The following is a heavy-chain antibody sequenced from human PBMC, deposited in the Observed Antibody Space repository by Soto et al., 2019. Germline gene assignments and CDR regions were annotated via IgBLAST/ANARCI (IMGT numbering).Heavy chain of an antibody. CDR1: GFTFSSYA. V-gene: IGHV3-23*01. D-gene: IGHD4-17*01. CDR2: ISGSGGST. Sequence: EVQLLESGGGLVQPGGSLRLSCAASGFTFSSYAMSWVRHAPGKGLEWVSAISGSGGSTYYADSVKGRFTISRDNSKNTLYLQMNSLRAEATDVYYCANRPPTVTTVYFDYWGQGNLVTVSS. J-gene: IGHJ4*02. CDR3: ANRPPTVTTVYFDY.